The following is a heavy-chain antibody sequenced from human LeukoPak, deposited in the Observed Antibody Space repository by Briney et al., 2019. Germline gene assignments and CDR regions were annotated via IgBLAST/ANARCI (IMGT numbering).Heavy chain of an antibody. V-gene: IGHV3-53*04. D-gene: IGHD6-13*01. CDR1: GFTVSSNY. CDR2: IYSGGST. Sequence: GGSLRLSCAASGFTVSSNYMSWVRQAPGKGLEWVSVIYSGGSTYYADSVKGRFTISRHNSKNTLYLQMNSLRAEDTAVYYCARESGQQLVRTNYYYGMDVWGQGTTVTVSS. J-gene: IGHJ6*02. CDR3: ARESGQQLVRTNYYYGMDV.